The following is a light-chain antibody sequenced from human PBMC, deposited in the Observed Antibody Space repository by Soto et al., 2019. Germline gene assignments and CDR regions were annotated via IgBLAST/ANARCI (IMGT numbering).Light chain of an antibody. V-gene: IGKV3-11*01. CDR3: QQRSNWPLIT. CDR1: QSVSSY. CDR2: DAS. J-gene: IGKJ3*01. Sequence: EIVLTQSPATLSLSPGESATLSCRASQSVSSYLAWYQQKPGQAPRLLVYDASNRAPGIPVRFSGSGSGTDFTLTISNLEPEDFAVYYCQQRSNWPLITFGPGTKVDIK.